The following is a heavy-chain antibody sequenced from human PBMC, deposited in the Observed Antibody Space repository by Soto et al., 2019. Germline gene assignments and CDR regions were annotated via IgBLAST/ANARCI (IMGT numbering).Heavy chain of an antibody. V-gene: IGHV3-30-3*01. CDR1: GFTFSSYA. Sequence: QVQLVESGGVVVQPGRSLRLSCAASGFTFSSYAMHWVRQAPGKWLEWVAVISYDGSNKYYADSVKGRFTISRDNSKNTLYLQMNSLSAEDTAVYYCARPSSSSYYYYGMDVWGQGTTVTVSS. CDR3: ARPSSSSYYYYGMDV. J-gene: IGHJ6*02. D-gene: IGHD6-6*01. CDR2: ISYDGSNK.